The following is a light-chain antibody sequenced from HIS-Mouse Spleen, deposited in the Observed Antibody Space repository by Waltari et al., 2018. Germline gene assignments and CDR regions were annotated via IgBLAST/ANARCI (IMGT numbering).Light chain of an antibody. V-gene: IGLV1-40*01. J-gene: IGLJ3*02. CDR3: QSYDSSLSGWV. CDR1: SSNIGAGYD. CDR2: GNS. Sequence: QSVLTQPPSVSGAPGQRVTIPRTGSSSNIGAGYDVPWYQQLPGTAPKLLIYGNSNRPSGVPDRFSGSKSGTSASLAITGLQAEDGADYYCQSYDSSLSGWVFGGGTKLTVL.